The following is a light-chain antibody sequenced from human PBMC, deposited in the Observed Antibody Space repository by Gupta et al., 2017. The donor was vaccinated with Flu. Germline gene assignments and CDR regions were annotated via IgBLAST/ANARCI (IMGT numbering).Light chain of an antibody. CDR3: CSYAGSSPYV. Sequence: TSRDVGSYNLVSWYQQHPGKAPKLMIYEGSKRPSGVSNRFSGSKSGNTASLTISGLQAEDEADYYCCSYAGSSPYVFGTGTKVTVL. V-gene: IGLV2-23*01. J-gene: IGLJ1*01. CDR2: EGS. CDR1: SRDVGSYNL.